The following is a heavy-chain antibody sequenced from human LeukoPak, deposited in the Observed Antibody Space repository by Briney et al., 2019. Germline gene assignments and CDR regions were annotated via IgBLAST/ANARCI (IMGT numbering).Heavy chain of an antibody. D-gene: IGHD4-17*01. J-gene: IGHJ4*02. CDR1: GFTFSDYR. Sequence: GGSLRLSCAASGFTFSDYRMNWVRQAPGKGLEWVSSISSSGSKIFYADSVQGRFTISRDNAKNSLYLQMDSLRAEDTAVYFCASRPAYGENFAPFDYWGQGTLVTVSS. V-gene: IGHV3-21*01. CDR2: ISSSGSKI. CDR3: ASRPAYGENFAPFDY.